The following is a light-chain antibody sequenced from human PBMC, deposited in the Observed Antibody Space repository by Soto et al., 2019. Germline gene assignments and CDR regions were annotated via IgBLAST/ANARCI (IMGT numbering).Light chain of an antibody. CDR2: KAS. V-gene: IGKV1-5*03. J-gene: IGKJ4*01. Sequence: DIQMTQSPSTLSASVGDRVTMTCRASQSISSWLAWYQQKPGRAPKLLIHKASSLEGGVPSRFSRSGSGTEFTLTISSLQADAVPTCYCQQDNRYISFGGGTKVEIK. CDR3: QQDNRYIS. CDR1: QSISSW.